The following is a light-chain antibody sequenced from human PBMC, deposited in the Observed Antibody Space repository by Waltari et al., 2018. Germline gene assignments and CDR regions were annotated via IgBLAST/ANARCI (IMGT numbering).Light chain of an antibody. Sequence: DIVMTQSPDSLAVSLGERATIPCRSSQSVLNRDTKKSYLAWYQQKSGQTPKLLIYWASTRESGVPDRFSGSGSGTDFTLTITSLQAEDVAVYYCQQYYSTVTFGGGTKVKIK. CDR3: QQYYSTVT. J-gene: IGKJ4*01. CDR1: QSVLNRDTKKSY. CDR2: WAS. V-gene: IGKV4-1*01.